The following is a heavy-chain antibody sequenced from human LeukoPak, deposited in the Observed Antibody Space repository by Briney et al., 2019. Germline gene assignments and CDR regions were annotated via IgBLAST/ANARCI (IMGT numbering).Heavy chain of an antibody. CDR1: GFTVSSNY. J-gene: IGHJ5*02. CDR3: AKDRVYSGSPGWFDP. V-gene: IGHV3-53*01. CDR2: IYSGGST. Sequence: AGGSLRLSCAASGFTVSSNYMSWVRQAPAKGLEWVSVIYSGGSTYYADSVKGRFTISRDNSKNTLYLQMNSLRAEDTAVYYCAKDRVYSGSPGWFDPWGQGTLVTVSS. D-gene: IGHD1-26*01.